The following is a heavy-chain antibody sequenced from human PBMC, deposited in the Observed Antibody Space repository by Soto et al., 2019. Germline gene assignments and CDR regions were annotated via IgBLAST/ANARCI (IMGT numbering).Heavy chain of an antibody. CDR3: ARGLGYCSSTGCYREGRYYYYGMDF. CDR1: GGTFSSSA. D-gene: IGHD2-2*01. J-gene: IGHJ6*02. CDR2: IIPIFGTA. V-gene: IGHV1-69*01. Sequence: QVQLVQSGAEVKTPGSSVKVSCKASGGTFSSSAISWVRQAPGQGIEWMGGIIPIFGTANYAQTFQGRLTLTADESTSTDYMELSSLRAEDTAVYYCARGLGYCSSTGCYREGRYYYYGMDFWGQGTTVTFS.